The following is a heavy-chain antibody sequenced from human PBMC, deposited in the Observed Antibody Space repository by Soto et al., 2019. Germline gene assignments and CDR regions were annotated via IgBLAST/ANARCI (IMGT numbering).Heavy chain of an antibody. D-gene: IGHD2-2*01. J-gene: IGHJ5*02. CDR3: ARAANCGSTTCFSQWFAP. V-gene: IGHV1-3*04. Sequence: ASVKVSCKASGYNFTTYALHWVRQAPGQRLEWMGWINTDNAKTRYSEKFQDRVTLTRDTSAATAYMELSSLRSEDTAVYYCARAANCGSTTCFSQWFAPWGQGTLVTVSS. CDR1: GYNFTTYA. CDR2: INTDNAKT.